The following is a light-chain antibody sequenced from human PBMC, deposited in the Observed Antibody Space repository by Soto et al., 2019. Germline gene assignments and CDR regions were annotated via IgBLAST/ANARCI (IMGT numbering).Light chain of an antibody. CDR1: QSVRSN. Sequence: EIVMTQSPATLSVSPGERATLSCRASQSVRSNYLAWYQQKPGQAPRLLIYDASTRATGIPARFSGSGSGTEFTLTISSLQSEVLAVYFCQQYSDWPLTFGPGTKVDI. J-gene: IGKJ3*01. V-gene: IGKV3-15*01. CDR2: DAS. CDR3: QQYSDWPLT.